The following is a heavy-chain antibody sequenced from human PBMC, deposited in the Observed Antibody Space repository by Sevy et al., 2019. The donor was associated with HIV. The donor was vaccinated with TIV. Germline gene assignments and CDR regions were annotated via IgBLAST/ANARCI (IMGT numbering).Heavy chain of an antibody. J-gene: IGHJ3*01. V-gene: IGHV1-18*01. CDR2: ISAYSGNT. D-gene: IGHD4-17*01. Sequence: ASVKVSCKTSGYMFTIYGITWVRQAPGQGLEWMGWISAYSGNTNYAQKLQDRVTMTTDTSTSTAYMELRSLRSDDTALYYCTRDNGHSQYGAFDFWGQGTMVTVSS. CDR3: TRDNGHSQYGAFDF. CDR1: GYMFTIYG.